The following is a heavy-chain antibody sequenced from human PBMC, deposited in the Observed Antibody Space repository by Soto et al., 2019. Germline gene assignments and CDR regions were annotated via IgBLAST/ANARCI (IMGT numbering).Heavy chain of an antibody. J-gene: IGHJ5*02. CDR3: ARDLGIMVIAAAGTGVNWFDP. Sequence: PSQTLSLTCAISGDSVSSNSVAWNWIRQTPSRGLEWLGWTYYRSKWYNDYAVSVKSRITINPDTSKNQFSLQLNSVTPEDTAVYYCARDLGIMVIAAAGTGVNWFDPWGQGTLVTVSS. D-gene: IGHD6-13*01. CDR2: TYYRSKWYN. V-gene: IGHV6-1*01. CDR1: GDSVSSNSVA.